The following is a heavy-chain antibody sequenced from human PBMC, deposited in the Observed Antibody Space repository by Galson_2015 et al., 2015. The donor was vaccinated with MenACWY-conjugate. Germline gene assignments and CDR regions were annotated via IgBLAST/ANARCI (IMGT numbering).Heavy chain of an antibody. Sequence: SLKLSCAASGFTFSTYAINWVRQAPGKGLEWVSAISGSGGGTYYADSVKGRFTISRDNSKNTLHLLMNSLGVEDTAVYYCAKGQRWGQGTLVTVSS. CDR1: GFTFSTYA. CDR3: AKGQR. V-gene: IGHV3-23*01. CDR2: ISGSGGGT. J-gene: IGHJ4*02.